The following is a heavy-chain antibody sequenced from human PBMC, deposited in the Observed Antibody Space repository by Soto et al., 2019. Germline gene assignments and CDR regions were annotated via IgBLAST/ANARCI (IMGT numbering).Heavy chain of an antibody. D-gene: IGHD2-21*02. J-gene: IGHJ4*02. Sequence: QVQLVQSGTEVKKPGSSVKVSCTASGGTFSNYVISWVRQAPGQGLEWLGGIIPFSDSTNYAQKFQGRVSITADGSTTTVYMELISLRSDDTAFYYCVSSPNCGAYCYSGYFKYWGQGALVTVSS. CDR1: GGTFSNYV. CDR2: IIPFSDST. CDR3: VSSPNCGAYCYSGYFKY. V-gene: IGHV1-69*01.